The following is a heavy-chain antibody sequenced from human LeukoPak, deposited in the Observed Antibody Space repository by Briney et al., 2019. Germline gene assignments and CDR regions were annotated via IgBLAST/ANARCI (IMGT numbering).Heavy chain of an antibody. CDR2: IWYDGSNK. V-gene: IGHV3-33*01. D-gene: IGHD7-27*01. CDR3: AAWGSGNY. CDR1: GFTFSSFG. Sequence: GRSLRLSCAASGFTFSSFGMHWVRQAPGKGLEWVAVIWYDGSNKYHADSVKGRFTVSRDNSKNTLYLQMNSLRAEDTAVYYCAAWGSGNYWGQGTLVTVSS. J-gene: IGHJ4*02.